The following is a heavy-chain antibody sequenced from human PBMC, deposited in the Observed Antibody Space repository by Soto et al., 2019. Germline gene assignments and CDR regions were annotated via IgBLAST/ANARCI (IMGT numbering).Heavy chain of an antibody. D-gene: IGHD1-26*01. J-gene: IGHJ4*02. Sequence: QVQLVESGGGVVQPGRSLRLSCAASGFTFSSYGMHWVRQAPGKGLEWVAVRWYDGSNKYYADSVKGRFTISRDNSKNTLYLQMNSLRAEDTAVYYCARDVVGATQYYFDYWGQGTLVTVSS. CDR3: ARDVVGATQYYFDY. CDR1: GFTFSSYG. CDR2: RWYDGSNK. V-gene: IGHV3-33*01.